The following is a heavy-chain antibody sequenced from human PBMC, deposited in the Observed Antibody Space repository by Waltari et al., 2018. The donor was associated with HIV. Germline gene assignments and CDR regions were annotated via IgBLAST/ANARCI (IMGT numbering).Heavy chain of an antibody. J-gene: IGHJ5*02. Sequence: QVQLQQWGAGLLKPSVTLSLTCAVYGGSFSGYYWSWIRQPPGEGLEGIGEINHSGSTNHTPSLKGRVTISVDTSKNQFALKLGCVTAADTAVYYCARGHRVAPYNWFDPWGQGTLVTVSS. CDR3: ARGHRVAPYNWFDP. CDR2: INHSGST. V-gene: IGHV4-34*01. D-gene: IGHD2-15*01. CDR1: GGSFSGYY.